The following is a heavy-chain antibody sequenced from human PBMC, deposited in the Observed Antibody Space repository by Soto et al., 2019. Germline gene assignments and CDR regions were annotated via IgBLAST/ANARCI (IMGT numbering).Heavy chain of an antibody. Sequence: PGGSLSLSCAASGFTFSSYGMHRVRQAPGKGLEWVAVISYDGSNKYYADSVKGRFTISRDNSKNTLYLQMNSLRAEDTAVYYCAKGSSSPDYYYYYGMDVWGQGTTVTVSS. D-gene: IGHD6-6*01. J-gene: IGHJ6*02. CDR1: GFTFSSYG. CDR2: ISYDGSNK. CDR3: AKGSSSPDYYYYYGMDV. V-gene: IGHV3-30*18.